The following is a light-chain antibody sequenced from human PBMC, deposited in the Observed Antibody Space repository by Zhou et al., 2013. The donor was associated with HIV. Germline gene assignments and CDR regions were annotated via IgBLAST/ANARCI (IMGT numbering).Light chain of an antibody. J-gene: IGKJ5*01. CDR2: GSS. CDR3: QQSYSNPPT. CDR1: QSISSW. Sequence: DIQMTQSPSTLSASVGDRVTITCRASQSISSWLAWYQQKPGKAPKLLIYGSSSLQSGVPSRISGSGSGTEFTLSISSLQPEDFATYYCQQSYSNPPTFGQGTRLEI. V-gene: IGKV1-39*01.